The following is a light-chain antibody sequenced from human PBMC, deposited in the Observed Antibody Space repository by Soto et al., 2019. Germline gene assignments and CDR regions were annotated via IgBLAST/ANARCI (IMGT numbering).Light chain of an antibody. Sequence: QSALTQPRSVSGSPGQSVTISCSGTSSDVGGYDYVSWYQQHPGKAPKLVIYDVTKRPSGVPDRFSGSKSGNTASLTISGLQAEDEADYYCFSYAGTYTNYVFGTGTKLTVL. CDR2: DVT. V-gene: IGLV2-11*01. J-gene: IGLJ1*01. CDR3: FSYAGTYTNYV. CDR1: SSDVGGYDY.